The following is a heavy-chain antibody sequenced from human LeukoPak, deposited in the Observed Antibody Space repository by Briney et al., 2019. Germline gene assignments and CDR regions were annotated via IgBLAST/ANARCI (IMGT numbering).Heavy chain of an antibody. CDR2: INHSGST. Sequence: SETLSLTCAVYGGSFSGYYWSWIRQPPGKGLEWIGEINHSGSTNYNPSLKSLVTISVDTSKNQFSLKLSSVTAADTAVYYCASGGPRTLITDYWGQGTLVTVSS. CDR3: ASGGPRTLITDY. J-gene: IGHJ4*02. D-gene: IGHD1-7*01. CDR1: GGSFSGYY. V-gene: IGHV4-34*01.